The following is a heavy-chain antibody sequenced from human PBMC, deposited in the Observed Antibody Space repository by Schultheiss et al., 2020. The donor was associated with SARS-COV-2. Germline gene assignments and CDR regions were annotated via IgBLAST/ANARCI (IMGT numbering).Heavy chain of an antibody. V-gene: IGHV3-33*08. D-gene: IGHD3-10*01. CDR1: GLTFSNAW. CDR3: ARDLQLGITMVRGVTKGLRSAFDY. J-gene: IGHJ4*02. CDR2: IWYDGSNK. Sequence: GGSLRLSCTASGLTFSNAWMSWVRQVPGKGLEWVAVIWYDGSNKYYADSVKGRFTISRDNSKNTLYLQMNSLRAEDTAVYYCARDLQLGITMVRGVTKGLRSAFDYWGQGTLVTVSS.